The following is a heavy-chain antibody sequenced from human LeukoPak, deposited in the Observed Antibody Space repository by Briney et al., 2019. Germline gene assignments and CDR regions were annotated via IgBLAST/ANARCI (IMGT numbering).Heavy chain of an antibody. D-gene: IGHD4-17*01. CDR3: AREATVGTWGFDY. CDR1: DGSINSFY. J-gene: IGHJ4*02. Sequence: PSETLSLTCTVSDGSINSFYWSWIRQPAGKGLEWIGRIYTSGSTNYNPSLKSRVTMSVDTSKNQFSLKLSSVTAADTAVYYCAREATVGTWGFDYWGQGTLVTVSS. V-gene: IGHV4-4*07. CDR2: IYTSGST.